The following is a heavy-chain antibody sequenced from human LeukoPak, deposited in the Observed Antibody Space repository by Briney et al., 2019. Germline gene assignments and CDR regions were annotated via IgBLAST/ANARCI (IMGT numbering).Heavy chain of an antibody. CDR3: AKASWVSSTDAVR. CDR2: IKGSGET. CDR1: GLSFSSFA. Sequence: GGSLRLSCAASGLSFSSFAMSWVRQGPARGLEWVSSIKGSGETFYADSVKGRFTLSSDSSRNTVYFQLNNLRVEDTAIYYCAKASWVSSTDAVRWGQGTLVTVSS. V-gene: IGHV3-23*01. J-gene: IGHJ4*02. D-gene: IGHD3-16*01.